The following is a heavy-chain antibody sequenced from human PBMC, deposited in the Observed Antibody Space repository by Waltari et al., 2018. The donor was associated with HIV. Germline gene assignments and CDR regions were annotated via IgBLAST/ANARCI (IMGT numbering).Heavy chain of an antibody. CDR1: GYTFTGYY. Sequence: QVQLVQSGAEVKKPGASVKVSCKASGYTFTGYYMHWVRQAPGQGLEWMRWINPNSGGTNYAQKFQGRVTMTRDTSISTAYMELSRLRSDDTAVYYCASRKTVGATLWYFDLWGRGTLVTVSS. CDR2: INPNSGGT. V-gene: IGHV1-2*02. J-gene: IGHJ2*01. D-gene: IGHD1-26*01. CDR3: ASRKTVGATLWYFDL.